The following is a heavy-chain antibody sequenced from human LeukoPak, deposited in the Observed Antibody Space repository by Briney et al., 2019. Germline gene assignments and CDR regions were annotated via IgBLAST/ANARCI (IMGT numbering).Heavy chain of an antibody. CDR3: ARTAYYDFWSGYYSPYYYYYYMDV. D-gene: IGHD3-3*01. V-gene: IGHV4-4*09. CDR2: IYTSGST. CDR1: GGSISSYY. J-gene: IGHJ6*03. Sequence: KSSETLSLTCTVSGGSISSYYWSWIRQPPGKGLEWIGYIYTSGSTNYSPSLKSRVTISVDTSKNQFSLKLSSVTAADTAVYYCARTAYYDFWSGYYSPYYYYYYMDVWGKGTTVTVSS.